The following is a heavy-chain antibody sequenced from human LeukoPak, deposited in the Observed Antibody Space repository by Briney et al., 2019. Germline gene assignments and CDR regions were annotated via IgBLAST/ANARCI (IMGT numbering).Heavy chain of an antibody. CDR1: GFTFSNAW. CDR2: IKSKTDGGTT. CDR3: TTWRWGVPAAY. Sequence: GGSLRLSCAASGFTFSNAWMSLVRQAPGKGLEWVGRIKSKTDGGTTDYAAPVKGRFTISRDDSKNTLYLQMNSLKTEDTAVYYCTTWRWGVPAAYWGQGTLVTVSS. J-gene: IGHJ4*02. D-gene: IGHD2-2*01. V-gene: IGHV3-15*01.